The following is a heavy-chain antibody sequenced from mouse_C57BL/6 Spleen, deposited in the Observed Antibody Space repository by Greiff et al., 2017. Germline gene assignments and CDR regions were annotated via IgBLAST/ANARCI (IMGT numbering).Heavy chain of an antibody. CDR1: GFTFSNYW. CDR3: TETGYYGSSYVFDY. CDR2: IRLKSDNYAT. V-gene: IGHV6-3*01. Sequence: EVKVEESGGGLVQPGGSMKLSCVASGFTFSNYWMNWVRQSPEKGLEWVAQIRLKSDNYATHYAESVKGRFTISRDDSKSSVYLQMNNLRAEDTGIYYCTETGYYGSSYVFDYWGQGTTLTVSS. J-gene: IGHJ2*01. D-gene: IGHD1-1*01.